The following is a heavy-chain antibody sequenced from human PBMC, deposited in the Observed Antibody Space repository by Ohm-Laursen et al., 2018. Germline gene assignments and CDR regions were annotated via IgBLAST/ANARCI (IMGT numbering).Heavy chain of an antibody. V-gene: IGHV4-59*07. Sequence: SDTLSLTCTVSGGSISSYYWSWIRQPPGKGLEWIGYIYYSGSTNYNPSLKSRVTISVDTSKNQFSLKLSSVTAADTAVYYCARGGYDFWSGYYYYGMDVWGQGTTVTVSS. J-gene: IGHJ6*02. CDR1: GGSISSYY. D-gene: IGHD3-3*01. CDR2: IYYSGST. CDR3: ARGGYDFWSGYYYYGMDV.